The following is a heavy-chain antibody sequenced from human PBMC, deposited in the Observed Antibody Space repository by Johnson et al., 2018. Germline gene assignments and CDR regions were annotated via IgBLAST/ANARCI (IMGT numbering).Heavy chain of an antibody. CDR1: GFTFSRYG. J-gene: IGHJ3*01. CDR3: ARDSGDASPGGGDDAVDF. Sequence: QVQLVESGGGLVQPGGSLRLSCAASGFTFSRYGLHCVRQAPGKGLEWVAVISDDGSNKYYADSVKARFTISRDNAKDIVFLQMNSLRPDDTAVYYCARDSGDASPGGGDDAVDFWGQGTMVTVFS. CDR2: ISDDGSNK. V-gene: IGHV3-30*03. D-gene: IGHD3-10*01.